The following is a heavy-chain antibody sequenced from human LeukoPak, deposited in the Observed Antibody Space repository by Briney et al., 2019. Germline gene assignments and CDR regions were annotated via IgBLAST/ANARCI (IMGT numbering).Heavy chain of an antibody. CDR1: GYTFTGYY. CDR3: ARVGDGLNDGFDI. J-gene: IGHJ3*02. D-gene: IGHD5-24*01. Sequence: ASVKVSCKASGYTFTGYYMNWVRQAPGQGLEWMGRINPKTGGTNYAQNFQGSVTMTMDTSITTAYMELSSLRSDDTTVYYCARVGDGLNDGFDIWGQGTMVTVSS. V-gene: IGHV1-2*06. CDR2: INPKTGGT.